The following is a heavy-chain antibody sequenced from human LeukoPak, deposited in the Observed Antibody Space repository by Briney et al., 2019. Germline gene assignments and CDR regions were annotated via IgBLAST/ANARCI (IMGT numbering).Heavy chain of an antibody. D-gene: IGHD3-22*01. CDR1: GYTFTSHG. V-gene: IGHV1-18*01. CDR3: ASGDYYYVSFY. CDR2: ISSNNGNT. Sequence: ASVKVSCKASGYTFTSHGISWVRQAPGQGLEWMGWISSNNGNTKYAQKFQGRVTMTTETSTSTAYMELRSLRSDDTAVYYCASGDYYYVSFYWGQGTLVTVSS. J-gene: IGHJ4*02.